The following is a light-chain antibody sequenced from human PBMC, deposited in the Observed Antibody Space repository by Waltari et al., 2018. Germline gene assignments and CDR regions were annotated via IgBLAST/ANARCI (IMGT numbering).Light chain of an antibody. CDR1: QSISSY. Sequence: DIQMTQSPSSLSPSVGDRVTITCRASQSISSYLNWYQQKPGKAPQLLIYAASSSQSGVPSRFSGSGSVTDFTLTISSLRPEDFATYYCQQSYSTPHTFGQGTKLEIK. CDR3: QQSYSTPHT. J-gene: IGKJ2*01. CDR2: AAS. V-gene: IGKV1-39*01.